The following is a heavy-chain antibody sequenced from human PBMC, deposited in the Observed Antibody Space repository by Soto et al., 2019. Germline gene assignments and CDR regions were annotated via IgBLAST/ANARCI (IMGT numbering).Heavy chain of an antibody. CDR3: ARDLAPGLAAAGVDY. CDR1: GFTFSSYW. Sequence: GGSLRLSCAASGFTFSSYWMSWVRQAPGKGLEWVANIKQDGSEKYYVDSVKGRFTTSRDNAKNSLYLQMNSLRAEDTAVYYCARDLAPGLAAAGVDYWGQGTLVTVSS. J-gene: IGHJ4*02. D-gene: IGHD6-13*01. V-gene: IGHV3-7*03. CDR2: IKQDGSEK.